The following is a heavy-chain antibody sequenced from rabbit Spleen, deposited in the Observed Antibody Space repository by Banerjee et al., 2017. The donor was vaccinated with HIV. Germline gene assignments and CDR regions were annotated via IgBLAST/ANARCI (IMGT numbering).Heavy chain of an antibody. J-gene: IGHJ2*01. D-gene: IGHD1-1*01. Sequence: QSLEESRGGLVKPGGTLTLTCTASGFSFSTTYYMCWVRQAPGKGLEWIACINIVTGKAVYASWAKGRFTISKTSSTTVTLQMISLTAADTATYFCARERYGSSTGYYMDLWGPGTLVTVS. CDR2: INIVTGKA. CDR3: ARERYGSSTGYYMDL. V-gene: IGHV1S40*01. CDR1: GFSFSTTYY.